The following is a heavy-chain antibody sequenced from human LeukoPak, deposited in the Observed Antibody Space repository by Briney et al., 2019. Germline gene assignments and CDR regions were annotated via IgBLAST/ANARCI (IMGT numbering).Heavy chain of an antibody. CDR3: AREDYYDSSGSRAFDI. CDR1: GGSISSGDYY. CDR2: IYYSGST. J-gene: IGHJ3*02. D-gene: IGHD3-22*01. V-gene: IGHV4-30-4*01. Sequence: PSQTLSLTCTVSGGSISSGDYYWRWIRQPPGKGPEWIGYIYYSGSTYYNPSLKSRVTISVDTSKNQFSQKLSSVPAADTAVYYCAREDYYDSSGSRAFDIWGRGTMVTVSS.